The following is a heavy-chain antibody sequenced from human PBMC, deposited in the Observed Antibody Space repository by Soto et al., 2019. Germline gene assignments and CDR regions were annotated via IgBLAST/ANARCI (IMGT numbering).Heavy chain of an antibody. CDR2: IFYSGTT. CDR1: GGSISSGGYF. J-gene: IGHJ4*02. CDR3: ARGVLY. Sequence: QVQLQESGPGLVKPSQTLSLTCTVSGGSISSGGYFWSWIRQPPGKGLEWIGNIFYSGTTYYNPSPXSXXTISVDTSKNPFSLQLSSVTAADPAVYFCARGVLYWGQGTLVTVSS. D-gene: IGHD1-1*01. V-gene: IGHV4-31*03.